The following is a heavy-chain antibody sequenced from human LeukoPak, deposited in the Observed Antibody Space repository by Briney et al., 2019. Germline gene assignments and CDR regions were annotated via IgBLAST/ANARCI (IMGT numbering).Heavy chain of an antibody. CDR3: AKDSHQWFGKWTFDY. J-gene: IGHJ4*02. CDR1: RFTFSRYA. V-gene: IGHV3-23*01. Sequence: AGSLRLSCAASRFTFSRYAMTWVRQAPGKGLEWVSPISGSGGSTYYADSVKGRFTISRDNSKNTLYLLMNSPRAEDTAVYYCAKDSHQWFGKWTFDYWGQGTLVTVSS. CDR2: ISGSGGST. D-gene: IGHD3-10*01.